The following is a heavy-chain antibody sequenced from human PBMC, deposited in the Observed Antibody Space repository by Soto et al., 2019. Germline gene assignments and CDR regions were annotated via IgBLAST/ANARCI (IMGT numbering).Heavy chain of an antibody. CDR3: TTDNIQLPIKDFDY. CDR2: IKSKTDGGTT. Sequence: GGSLRLSCAASGFTFSNAWMNWVRQAPGKGLEWVGRIKSKTDGGTTDYAAPVKGRFTISRDDSKNTLYLQMNSLKTEDTAVYYCTTDNIQLPIKDFDYWGQGTLVTVSS. J-gene: IGHJ4*02. D-gene: IGHD5-18*01. V-gene: IGHV3-15*07. CDR1: GFTFSNAW.